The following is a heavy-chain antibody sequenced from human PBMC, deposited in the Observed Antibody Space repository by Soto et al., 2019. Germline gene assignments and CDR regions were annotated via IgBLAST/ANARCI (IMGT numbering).Heavy chain of an antibody. CDR2: ITVGGAQK. CDR3: PRRRGGGWQRFFDY. CDR1: GFTFIDHD. J-gene: IGHJ4*02. D-gene: IGHD5-12*01. Sequence: EVKLLESGGALVQPGGSLRLSCAASGFTFIDHDMSWVRQAPGKGLEWVSSITVGGAQKDYGQSVKGRFIISRDNSNDPLFLQIDSLEVEHPAIYYCPRRRGGGWQRFFDYWGQGTVVTVSS. V-gene: IGHV3-23*01.